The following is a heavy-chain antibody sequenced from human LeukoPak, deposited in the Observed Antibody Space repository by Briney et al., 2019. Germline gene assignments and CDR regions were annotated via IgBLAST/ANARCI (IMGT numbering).Heavy chain of an antibody. CDR3: ARDRGIYSGSYLFDY. D-gene: IGHD1-26*01. CDR2: ISSNGGST. Sequence: GGSLRLSCAASGFTFSSYAMHWVRQAPGKGLEYVSAISSNGGSTYYANSVKGRFSISRDNSKNTLYLQMGSLRAEDMAVYYCARDRGIYSGSYLFDYWGQGTLVTVSS. CDR1: GFTFSSYA. J-gene: IGHJ4*02. V-gene: IGHV3-64*01.